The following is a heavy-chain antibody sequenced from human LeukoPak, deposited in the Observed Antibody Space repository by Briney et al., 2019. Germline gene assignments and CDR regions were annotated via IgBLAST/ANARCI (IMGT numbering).Heavy chain of an antibody. D-gene: IGHD4-23*01. CDR3: ARHENGGNSVLDWFDP. CDR2: IYYSGSS. Sequence: SETLSLTCTVSGGSISSYYWSWIRQPPGKGLEWIGYIYYSGSSYYNPSLKSRVTISVDTTKNQFSLKLSSVTAADTAMYYCARHENGGNSVLDWFDPWGQGTLVTVSS. J-gene: IGHJ5*02. CDR1: GGSISSYY. V-gene: IGHV4-59*08.